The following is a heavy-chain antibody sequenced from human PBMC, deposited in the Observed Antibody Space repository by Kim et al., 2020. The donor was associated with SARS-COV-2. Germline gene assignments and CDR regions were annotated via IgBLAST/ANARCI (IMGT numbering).Heavy chain of an antibody. CDR2: ISAYSGKT. V-gene: IGHV1-18*01. CDR3: ARGGLRDLLSDY. D-gene: IGHD1-26*01. J-gene: IGHJ4*02. CDR1: GYTFNSRY. Sequence: ASVKVSCKASGYTFNSRYITWVRQAPGQGLEWMGWISAYSGKTNYAQNFQGRVTMTTDTSTTTAYMELTSLRSDDTAVYYCARGGLRDLLSDYWGQGTLVIVSS.